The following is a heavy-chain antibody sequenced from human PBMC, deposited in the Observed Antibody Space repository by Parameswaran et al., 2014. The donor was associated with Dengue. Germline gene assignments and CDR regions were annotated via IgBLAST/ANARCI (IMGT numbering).Heavy chain of an antibody. V-gene: IGHV3-30-3*01. CDR2: ISYDGSNK. Sequence: WIRQPPGKGLEWVAVISYDGSNKYYADSVKGRFTISRDNSKNTLYLQMNSLRAEDTAVYYCARAAAGFGWFDPWGQGTLVTVSS. D-gene: IGHD6-13*01. J-gene: IGHJ5*02. CDR3: ARAAAGFGWFDP.